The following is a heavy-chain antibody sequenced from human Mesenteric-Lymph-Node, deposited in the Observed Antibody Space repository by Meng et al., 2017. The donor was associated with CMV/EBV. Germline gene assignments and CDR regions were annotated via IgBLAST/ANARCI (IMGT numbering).Heavy chain of an antibody. Sequence: ASVKVSCKASGYTFTGYYMHWVRQAPGQGLEWMGWINPNSGGTNYAQKFQGRVTMTRDTSISTAYMELSRLRSDDTAVYYCAREKIGITMVRGAYGMDVWGQGTTVTVSS. CDR2: INPNSGGT. D-gene: IGHD3-10*01. J-gene: IGHJ6*02. V-gene: IGHV1-2*02. CDR3: AREKIGITMVRGAYGMDV. CDR1: GYTFTGYY.